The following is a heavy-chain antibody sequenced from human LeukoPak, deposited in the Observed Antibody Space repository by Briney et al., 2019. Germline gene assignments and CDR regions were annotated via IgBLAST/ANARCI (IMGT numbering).Heavy chain of an antibody. CDR2: IWYDGSNK. J-gene: IGHJ5*02. CDR3: AREGIPRVGYCSGGACTHPLSWFDP. Sequence: GGSLRLSCALSGFTYCSYGIHWVRRAPGKGGGGVGVIWYDGSNKYHAESVKGQFTISRDNSKNTLYVQMNSLRAEDTAVYYCAREGIPRVGYCSGGACTHPLSWFDPWGQGTLVTVS. CDR1: GFTYCSYG. D-gene: IGHD2-15*01. V-gene: IGHV3-33*01.